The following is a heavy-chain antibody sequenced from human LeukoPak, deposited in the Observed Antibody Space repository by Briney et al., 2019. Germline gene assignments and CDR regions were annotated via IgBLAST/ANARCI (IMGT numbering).Heavy chain of an antibody. CDR1: GFNVSNYY. CDR2: IYSGGTT. V-gene: IGHV3-53*01. J-gene: IGHJ4*02. Sequence: GGSLRLSCAASGFNVSNYYMSWVRQAPGKRLEWVSVIYSGGTTYYADSVKGRFTISRDNSNSTVYLQMNTLSVDDTAVYFCARASWGYDFDSWGQGALVTVSS. D-gene: IGHD7-27*01. CDR3: ARASWGYDFDS.